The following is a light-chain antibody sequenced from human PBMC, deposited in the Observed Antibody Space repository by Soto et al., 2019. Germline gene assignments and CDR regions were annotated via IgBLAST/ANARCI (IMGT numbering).Light chain of an antibody. V-gene: IGLV2-8*01. CDR1: SSDVGGYKY. Sequence: QSALSQPPSAAGSPGQSVTISCTGTSSDVGGYKYVSWYHQHPGKAPKIIIYEINIRSSGVPDRFWGSKSGNTASLTISGLQAEDEAEYYCCSYAGTYYVFGTGTKLTVL. CDR3: CSYAGTYYV. J-gene: IGLJ1*01. CDR2: EIN.